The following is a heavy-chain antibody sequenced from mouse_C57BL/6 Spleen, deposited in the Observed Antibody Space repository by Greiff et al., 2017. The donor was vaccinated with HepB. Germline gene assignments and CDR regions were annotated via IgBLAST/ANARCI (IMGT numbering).Heavy chain of an antibody. J-gene: IGHJ4*01. Sequence: QVQLQQPGAELVKPGASVKMSCKASGYTFTSYWITWVKQRPGQGLEWIGDIYPGSGSTNYNEKFKSKATLTVDTSSSTAYMQLSSLTSEDSAVYYYARYDDFFPSDYWGQGTSVIVSS. CDR2: IYPGSGST. V-gene: IGHV1-55*01. D-gene: IGHD2-4*01. CDR1: GYTFTSYW. CDR3: ARYDDFFPSDY.